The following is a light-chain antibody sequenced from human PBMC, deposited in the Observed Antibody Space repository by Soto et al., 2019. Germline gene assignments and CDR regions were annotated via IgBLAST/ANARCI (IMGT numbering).Light chain of an antibody. CDR3: SSYTTSSTLGV. CDR1: SSDVGGYNS. V-gene: IGLV2-14*01. CDR2: DVS. J-gene: IGLJ3*02. Sequence: QSALTQPASVSGSPGQSITISCTGTSSDVGGYNSVSWYQQHPGKAPKLMIYDVSNRPSGVSKRFSGSKSGKTASLTISGLQAEDEADYYCSSYTTSSTLGVFGGGTKLTVL.